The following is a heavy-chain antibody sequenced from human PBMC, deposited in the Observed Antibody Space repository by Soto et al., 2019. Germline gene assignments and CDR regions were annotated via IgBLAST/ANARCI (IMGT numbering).Heavy chain of an antibody. V-gene: IGHV4-59*12. D-gene: IGHD2-2*03. CDR1: GGSIDSYY. CDR3: ARDRWMSRANWFDP. J-gene: IGHJ5*02. CDR2: ISDSGTT. Sequence: PSETLSLTCTAFGGSIDSYYWSWIRQAPGKGLEWIGHISDSGTTNYNPSLGSRVTISVDTSRKLFSLKLSSVTAADTAVYFCARDRWMSRANWFDPWGPGTLVTVSS.